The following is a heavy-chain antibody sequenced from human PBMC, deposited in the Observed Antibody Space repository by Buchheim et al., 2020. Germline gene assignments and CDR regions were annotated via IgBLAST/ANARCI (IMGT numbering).Heavy chain of an antibody. CDR3: TRTRTYFRSWFDP. Sequence: QVQLVQSGAEVKTPGASVKVPCKVSGYTLTSYDINWVRQATGQGLEWMGWMNPNSGNTGYAQKFQGRVTMTRNNSISTAYLKLSSLRSEDTAVYDCTRTRTYFRSWFDPWGQGTL. J-gene: IGHJ5*02. CDR2: MNPNSGNT. CDR1: GYTLTSYD. V-gene: IGHV1-8*01. D-gene: IGHD2-2*01.